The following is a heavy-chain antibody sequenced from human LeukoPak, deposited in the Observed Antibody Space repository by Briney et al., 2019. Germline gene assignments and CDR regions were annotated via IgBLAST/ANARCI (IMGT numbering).Heavy chain of an antibody. CDR3: VKSPDYGANRDDAFDI. CDR1: GDSISSGSYY. D-gene: IGHD4-17*01. J-gene: IGHJ3*02. V-gene: IGHV4-61*02. CDR2: IYTTGST. Sequence: SQTLSLTCTVSGDSISSGSYYWSWIRQPAGKGLEWIGRIYTTGSTNYNPSLKSRVTISVDTSKNQFSLKLSSVAAADTAVYYCVKSPDYGANRDDAFDIWGQGTMVTVSS.